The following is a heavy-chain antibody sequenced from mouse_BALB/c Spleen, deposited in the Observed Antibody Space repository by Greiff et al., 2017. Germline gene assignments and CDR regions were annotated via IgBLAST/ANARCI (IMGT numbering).Heavy chain of an antibody. J-gene: IGHJ3*01. D-gene: IGHD2-14*01. CDR3: ARAYYRYDFAY. V-gene: IGHV1-7*01. CDR2: INPSTGYT. Sequence: QVQLQQSGAELAKPGASVKMSCKASGYTFTSYWMHWVKQRPGQGLEWIGYINPSTGYTEYNQKFKDKATLTADKSSSTAYMQLSSLTSEDSAVYYCARAYYRYDFAYWGQGTLVTVSA. CDR1: GYTFTSYW.